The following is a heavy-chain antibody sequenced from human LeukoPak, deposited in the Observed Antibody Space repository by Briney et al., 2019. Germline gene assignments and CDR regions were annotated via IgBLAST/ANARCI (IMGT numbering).Heavy chain of an antibody. CDR3: ARDDSGGSPFDY. CDR1: GYTFTSYG. D-gene: IGHD1-26*01. V-gene: IGHV1-18*01. Sequence: EASVKVSCKASGYTFTSYGISWVRQAPGQGLEWMGWVSAYNGNTNYAQKLQGRVTMTTDTSTSTAYMELRSLRSDDTAVYYCARDDSGGSPFDYWGQGTLVTVSS. CDR2: VSAYNGNT. J-gene: IGHJ4*02.